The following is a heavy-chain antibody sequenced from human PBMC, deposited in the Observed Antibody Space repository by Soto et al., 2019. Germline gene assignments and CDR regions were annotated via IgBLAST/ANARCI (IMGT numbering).Heavy chain of an antibody. CDR3: ARMASFGTLNWFDP. CDR2: MNPGSGKT. J-gene: IGHJ5*02. CDR1: GYTFINYD. V-gene: IGHV1-8*02. D-gene: IGHD3-16*01. Sequence: QVQLVQSGAEVKEPGASVRVSCKASGYTFINYDISWVRQATGQGLGWMGWMNPGSGKTGYANKLQGRVTMTRDASTSTAHLELRSLESEERAYYYWARMASFGTLNWFDPWGQGTLVTVSS.